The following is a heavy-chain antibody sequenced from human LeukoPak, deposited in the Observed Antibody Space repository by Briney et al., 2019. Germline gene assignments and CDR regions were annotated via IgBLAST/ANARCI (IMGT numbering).Heavy chain of an antibody. D-gene: IGHD5-18*01. J-gene: IGHJ4*02. Sequence: SETLSLTCTVSGDSISSYYWSWIRQPPGKGLEWIGYIHYSGSTNYNPSLKSRVTISVDTSKNQFSLKLSSVTAADTAVYYCARGGYSYGYAPGFDYWGQGTLVTVSS. CDR2: IHYSGST. CDR1: GDSISSYY. CDR3: ARGGYSYGYAPGFDY. V-gene: IGHV4-59*01.